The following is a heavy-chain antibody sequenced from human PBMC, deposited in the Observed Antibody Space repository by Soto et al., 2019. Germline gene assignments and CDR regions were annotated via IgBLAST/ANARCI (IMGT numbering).Heavy chain of an antibody. CDR2: ISYDGSNE. D-gene: IGHD3-16*01. Sequence: HPGGSLRLSCAASGFTFGSHAMHWVRQAPGKGLEWMAIISYDGSNEYYADSVKGRFSISRDNTESTLYLQVNSLRAEDTAVYYCARHKGGVYGGKMGLFDIWGQGTMVTVSS. CDR1: GFTFGSHA. J-gene: IGHJ3*02. CDR3: ARHKGGVYGGKMGLFDI. V-gene: IGHV3-30-3*01.